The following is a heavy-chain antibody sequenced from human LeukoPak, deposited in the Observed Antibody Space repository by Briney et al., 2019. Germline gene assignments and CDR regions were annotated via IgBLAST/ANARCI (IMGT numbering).Heavy chain of an antibody. J-gene: IGHJ3*02. Sequence: ASVKVSCKASGYTFTSYAMHWVRQAPGQRLEWMGWINAGNGNTKYSQEFQGRVTITRDTSASTAYMELRSLRSEDAAVYYCARIAETDPFDIWGQGTVVTISS. CDR3: ARIAETDPFDI. CDR1: GYTFTSYA. CDR2: INAGNGNT. V-gene: IGHV1-3*01.